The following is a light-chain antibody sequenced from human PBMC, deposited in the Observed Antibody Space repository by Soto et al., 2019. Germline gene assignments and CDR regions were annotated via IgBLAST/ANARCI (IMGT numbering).Light chain of an antibody. CDR2: EVN. CDR1: NSDIGGFNY. J-gene: IGLJ2*01. CDR3: SSYTTDNTLVI. V-gene: IGLV2-14*01. Sequence: QSALTQPASVSGSPGQSITISCTGTNSDIGGFNYVSWFQHHPHKAPKLMIYEVNNRPSGVSHRFSDSRSGNTASLTISGLQAEDEADYYCSSYTTDNTLVIFGGGTKLTVL.